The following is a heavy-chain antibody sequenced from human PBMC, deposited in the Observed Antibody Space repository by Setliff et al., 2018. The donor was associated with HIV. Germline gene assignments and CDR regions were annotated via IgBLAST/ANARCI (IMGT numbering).Heavy chain of an antibody. J-gene: IGHJ6*02. D-gene: IGHD2-2*01. CDR3: ARGHAVVVLAVYYYYYGMDV. CDR2: MNPNSGNT. CDR1: GYTFTSYD. V-gene: IGHV1-8*03. Sequence: ASVKVSCKASGYTFTSYDINWVRQATGQGLEWMGWMNPNSGNTGYAQKFQGRVTITRNTSISTAYMELSSLRSEDTAVYYCARGHAVVVLAVYYYYYGMDVWGQGTTVTVSS.